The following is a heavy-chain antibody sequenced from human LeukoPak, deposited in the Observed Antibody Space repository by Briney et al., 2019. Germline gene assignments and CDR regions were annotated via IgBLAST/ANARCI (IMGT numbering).Heavy chain of an antibody. D-gene: IGHD2-2*01. J-gene: IGHJ6*02. CDR1: GFTFSSYA. Sequence: PGGSLRLSCAASGFTFSSYAMSWVRQAPGKGLEWVAVISYDGSNKYYADSVKGRFTISRDNSKNTLYLQMNSLRAEDTAVYYCAPGGVVPAARYYYYGMDVWGQGTTVTVSS. CDR2: ISYDGSNK. CDR3: APGGVVPAARYYYYGMDV. V-gene: IGHV3-30*04.